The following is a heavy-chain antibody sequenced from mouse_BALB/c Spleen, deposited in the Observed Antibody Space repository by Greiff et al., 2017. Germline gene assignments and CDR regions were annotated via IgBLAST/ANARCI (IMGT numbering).Heavy chain of an antibody. D-gene: IGHD2-2*01. CDR1: GFTFSDYY. J-gene: IGHJ4*01. CDR3: ASDYGYDYAMDY. CDR2: ISDGGSYT. V-gene: IGHV5-4*02. Sequence: EVQVVESGGGLVKPGGSLKLSCAASGFTFSDYYMYWVRQTPEKRLEWVATISDGGSYTYYPDSVKGRFTISRDNAKNNLYLQMSSLKSEDTAMYYCASDYGYDYAMDYWGQGTSVTVSS.